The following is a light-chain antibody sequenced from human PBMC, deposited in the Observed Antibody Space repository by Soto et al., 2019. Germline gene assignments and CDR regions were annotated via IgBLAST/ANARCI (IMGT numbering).Light chain of an antibody. Sequence: EIVLTQSPGTLSLPPGERATLSCRASQSVRSSYLAWYQHKFGQAPRLLIYGASSRATGIPDRFSGSGSGTDFTLTISRLEPEDFAVYYCQQYGSSSWTFGQGTKVDIK. J-gene: IGKJ1*01. CDR2: GAS. CDR1: QSVRSSY. V-gene: IGKV3-20*01. CDR3: QQYGSSSWT.